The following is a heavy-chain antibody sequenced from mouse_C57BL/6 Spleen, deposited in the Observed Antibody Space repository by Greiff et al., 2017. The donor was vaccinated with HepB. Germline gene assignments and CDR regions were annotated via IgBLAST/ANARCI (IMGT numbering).Heavy chain of an antibody. CDR1: GYTFTSYG. CDR2: IYPRSGNT. Sequence: QVQLQQSGAELARPGASVKLSCKASGYTFTSYGISWVKQRTGQGLEWIGEIYPRSGNTYYNEKFKGKATLTADKSSSTAYMELRSLTSEDSAVYFCARSTTTVPSTMVTTAWFAYWGQGTLVTVSA. D-gene: IGHD2-2*01. J-gene: IGHJ3*01. V-gene: IGHV1-81*01. CDR3: ARSTTTVPSTMVTTAWFAY.